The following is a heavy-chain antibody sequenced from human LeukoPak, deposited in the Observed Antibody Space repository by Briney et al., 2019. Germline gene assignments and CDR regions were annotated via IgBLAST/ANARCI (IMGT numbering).Heavy chain of an antibody. CDR2: MNPKSGNT. Sequence: GASVKVSCKASGYTFTSYDINWVRQATGQGLEWMGWMNPKSGNTGYAQKFQGRVTITRNTSISTAYMELSRLRSDDTAVYYCARPLGEYCSSTSCYAWWFDPWGQGTLVTVSS. V-gene: IGHV1-8*03. D-gene: IGHD2-2*01. J-gene: IGHJ5*02. CDR1: GYTFTSYD. CDR3: ARPLGEYCSSTSCYAWWFDP.